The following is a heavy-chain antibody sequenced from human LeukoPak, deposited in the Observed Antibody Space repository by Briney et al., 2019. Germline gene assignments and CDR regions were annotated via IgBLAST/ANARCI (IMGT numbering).Heavy chain of an antibody. CDR3: ARGVGGYDLLAYYYYYYMDV. J-gene: IGHJ6*03. CDR2: IYSGGST. V-gene: IGHV3-53*01. D-gene: IGHD5-12*01. CDR1: GFTVSSNY. Sequence: PGGSLRLSCAASGFTVSSNYMSWVRQAPGKGLEWVSVIYSGGSTYYADYVKGRFTISRDSSTNTLYLQMNSLRAEDTAVYYCARGVGGYDLLAYYYYYYMDVWGKGTTVTVSS.